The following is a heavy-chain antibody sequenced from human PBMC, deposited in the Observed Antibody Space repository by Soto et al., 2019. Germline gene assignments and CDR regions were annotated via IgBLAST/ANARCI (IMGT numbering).Heavy chain of an antibody. CDR3: TRDFSSGWYEDY. J-gene: IGHJ4*02. V-gene: IGHV3-49*04. CDR1: GFTFGDYA. D-gene: IGHD6-19*01. Sequence: PGESLKISCTASGFTFGDYAMSWVRQAPGKGLEWVGFIRSKAYGGTTEYAASVKGRFTISRDDSKSIAYLQMNSLKTEDTAVYYCTRDFSSGWYEDYWGQGTLVTVSS. CDR2: IRSKAYGGTT.